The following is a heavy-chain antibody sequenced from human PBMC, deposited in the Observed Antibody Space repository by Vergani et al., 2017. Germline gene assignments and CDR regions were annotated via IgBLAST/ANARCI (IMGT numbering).Heavy chain of an antibody. CDR2: VFHSGVA. J-gene: IGHJ3*02. CDR3: ARQFWVSQGVGAFET. V-gene: IGHV4-38-2*02. D-gene: IGHD3-16*01. CDR1: GYSISRGYY. Sequence: QVQLQESGPGLVKPSETLSLTCSVSGYSISRGYYWGCLRQPPGKGLEWIGTVFHSGVAYYNPSLRRRVTISVETSKNQFSLSLTTLTAADTAVYYCARQFWVSQGVGAFETWGRGTEVSVSS.